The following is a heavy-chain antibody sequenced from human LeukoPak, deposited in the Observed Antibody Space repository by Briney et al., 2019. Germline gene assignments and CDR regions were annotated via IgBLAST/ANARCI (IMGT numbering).Heavy chain of an antibody. CDR3: ARDPYSGSYGPYYYYYMDV. CDR2: INQDGTDK. CDR1: EFTFSSYW. Sequence: GGSLRLSCEASEFTFSSYWMSWVRQAPGKGLEWVANINQDGTDKYYVESVKGRFTISRDNAKNSLYLQMNSLRAEDTAVYYCARDPYSGSYGPYYYYYMDVWGEGTTVTISS. J-gene: IGHJ6*03. D-gene: IGHD1-26*01. V-gene: IGHV3-7*01.